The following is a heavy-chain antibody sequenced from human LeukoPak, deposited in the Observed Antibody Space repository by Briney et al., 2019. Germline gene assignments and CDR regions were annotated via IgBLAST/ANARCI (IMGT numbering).Heavy chain of an antibody. V-gene: IGHV3-30-3*01. CDR1: GFTFSGYA. J-gene: IGHJ4*02. D-gene: IGHD3-22*01. CDR2: ISYDGSNK. CDR3: ARDFGDYYDSSGPFDY. Sequence: PGGSLRLSCAASGFTFSGYAMHWVRQAPGKGLEWVAVISYDGSNKYYADSVKGRFTISRDNSKNTLYLQMNSLRAENTAVYYCARDFGDYYDSSGPFDYWGQGTLVTVSS.